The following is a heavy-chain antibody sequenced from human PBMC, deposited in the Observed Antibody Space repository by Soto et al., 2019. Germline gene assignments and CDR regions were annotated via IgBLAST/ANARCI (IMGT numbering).Heavy chain of an antibody. Sequence: PGGSLRLSCAASGFTFSSYGMHWVRQAPGKGLEWVAVIWYDGSNKYYADSVKGRFTISRDNSKNTLYLQMNSLRAVDMVVFYCARDHYGDRSGIDYWGQGTLVTVSS. CDR3: ARDHYGDRSGIDY. D-gene: IGHD4-17*01. V-gene: IGHV3-33*01. J-gene: IGHJ4*02. CDR1: GFTFSSYG. CDR2: IWYDGSNK.